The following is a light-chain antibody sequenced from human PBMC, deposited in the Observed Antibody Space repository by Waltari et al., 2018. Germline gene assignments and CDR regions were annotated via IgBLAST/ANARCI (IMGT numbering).Light chain of an antibody. J-gene: IGKJ5*01. V-gene: IGKV4-1*01. Sequence: DIVMTQSPDSLAVSLGERATINCKSSQSVLYSSNNKNYLAWYQQKPGQTPKLLIYWASTRESGVPERFSGSGSGTDFTLTISSLQAEDVAVYYCQQYYSTPRTFGQGTRLEIK. CDR2: WAS. CDR1: QSVLYSSNNKNY. CDR3: QQYYSTPRT.